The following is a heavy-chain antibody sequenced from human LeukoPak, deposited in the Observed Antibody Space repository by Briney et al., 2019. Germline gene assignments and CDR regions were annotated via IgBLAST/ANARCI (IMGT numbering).Heavy chain of an antibody. CDR1: GGSISSYY. V-gene: IGHV4-59*01. CDR2: IYYSGST. Sequence: SETLSLTCTVSGGSISSYYWSWIRQPPGKGLEWIGYIYYSGSTSYNPSLKSRVTISVDTSKNQFSLKLSSVTAADTAVYYCARVRLSTGGFQLLRAALENAFDIWGQGTMVTVSS. D-gene: IGHD4-11*01. J-gene: IGHJ3*02. CDR3: ARVRLSTGGFQLLRAALENAFDI.